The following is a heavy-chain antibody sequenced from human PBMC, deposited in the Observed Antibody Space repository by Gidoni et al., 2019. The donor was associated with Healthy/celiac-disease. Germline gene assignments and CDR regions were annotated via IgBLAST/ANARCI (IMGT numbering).Heavy chain of an antibody. V-gene: IGHV3-73*02. CDR1: GFTFSGSA. D-gene: IGHD3-9*01. CDR2: IGSKANSYAT. J-gene: IGHJ4*02. Sequence: EVQLVESGGGVVQPGGTPKLSCAASGFTFSGSAMHWVRQASGKGLEWVGRIGSKANSYATAYAASVKGRFTISRDDSKNTAYLQMNSLKTEDTAEYYCTRTGYWGQGTLVTVSS. CDR3: TRTGY.